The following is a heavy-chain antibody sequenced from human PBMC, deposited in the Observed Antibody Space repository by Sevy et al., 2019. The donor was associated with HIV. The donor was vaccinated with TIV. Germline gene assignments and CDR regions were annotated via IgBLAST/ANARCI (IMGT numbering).Heavy chain of an antibody. V-gene: IGHV1-2*02. CDR3: ARDLSYDSSGYYPDY. CDR2: INPNSGGT. Sequence: ASVKVSCKASGYTFTGYYMHWVRQAPGQGLEWMGWINPNSGGTNYAQKFQGRVTMTRDTSISTAYMDLSRLRSDDTAVYYCARDLSYDSSGYYPDYWGQGTLVTVSS. J-gene: IGHJ4*02. CDR1: GYTFTGYY. D-gene: IGHD3-22*01.